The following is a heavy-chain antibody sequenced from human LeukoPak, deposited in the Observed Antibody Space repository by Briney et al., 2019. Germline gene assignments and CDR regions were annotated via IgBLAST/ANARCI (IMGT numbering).Heavy chain of an antibody. CDR3: ARTQNIFGVIIKDY. Sequence: ASVTVSCKASGYTFTAYYMHWVRQAPGQGLEWMGWINPNSGGTDYAHKFQGRLTMTRDTSISTAYMELTRLTSDDTAVYYCARTQNIFGVIIKDYWGQGTLVTVSS. CDR1: GYTFTAYY. V-gene: IGHV1-2*02. CDR2: INPNSGGT. J-gene: IGHJ4*02. D-gene: IGHD3-3*01.